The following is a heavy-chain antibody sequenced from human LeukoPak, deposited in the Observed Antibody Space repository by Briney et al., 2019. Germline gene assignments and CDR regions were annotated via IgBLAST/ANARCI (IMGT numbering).Heavy chain of an antibody. J-gene: IGHJ4*02. CDR3: AKTRDFWSGYFDY. CDR1: GGSITSDTYY. Sequence: PSETLSLTCAVSGGSITSDTYYWSWIRQPPGTGLEWIGYILHSGSTYYNPSLKSRVTISIDTSKSQFSLKLSSVTAADTAVYYCAKTRDFWSGYFDYWGQGTLVTVSS. D-gene: IGHD3-3*01. V-gene: IGHV4-30-2*01. CDR2: ILHSGST.